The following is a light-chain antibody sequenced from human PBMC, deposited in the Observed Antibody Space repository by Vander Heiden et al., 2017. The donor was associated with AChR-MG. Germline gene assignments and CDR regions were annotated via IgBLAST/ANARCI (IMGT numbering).Light chain of an antibody. CDR1: QSVSSN. CDR2: GAS. Sequence: EIVMPQSPATLAVSPGERATLACRASQSVSSNLAWYQQKPGQAPRLLIHGASTRAIGVPARFSGSGSGTEFTLTISSLQSEDFAVYYCQQYNDWPLGYTFGQGTKLEIK. CDR3: QQYNDWPLGYT. J-gene: IGKJ2*01. V-gene: IGKV3-15*01.